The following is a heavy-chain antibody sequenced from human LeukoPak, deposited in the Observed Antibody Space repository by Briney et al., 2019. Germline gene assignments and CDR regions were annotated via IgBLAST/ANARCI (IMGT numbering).Heavy chain of an antibody. CDR2: IYPGDSDT. V-gene: IGHV5-51*01. D-gene: IGHD6-19*01. CDR1: GFSFNSYW. CDR3: ATNRVTGTWSYFDY. J-gene: IGHJ4*02. Sequence: GESLKISCQDSGFSFNSYWIAWVRQMPGKGLEWMGIIYPGDSDTRYSPSFQGRVTMSADTSISTAYLQWSSLKASDSAIYYCATNRVTGTWSYFDYWGQGTPVTVSS.